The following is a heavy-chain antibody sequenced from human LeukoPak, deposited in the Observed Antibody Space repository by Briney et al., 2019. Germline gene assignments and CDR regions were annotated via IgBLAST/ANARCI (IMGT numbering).Heavy chain of an antibody. J-gene: IGHJ2*01. CDR3: AKTLTTVTKRYWYFDL. V-gene: IGHV3-23*01. CDR1: GFTFSSYA. Sequence: PGGSLRLSCAASGFTFSSYAMSWVRQAPGKGLEWVSAISGSGGSTYYADSVKGRSTISRDNSKNTLYLQMNSLRAEDTAVYYCAKTLTTVTKRYWYFDLWGRGTLVTVSS. D-gene: IGHD4-17*01. CDR2: ISGSGGST.